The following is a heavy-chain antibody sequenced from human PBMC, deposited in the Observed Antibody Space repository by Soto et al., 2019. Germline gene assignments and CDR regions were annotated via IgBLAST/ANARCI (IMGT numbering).Heavy chain of an antibody. CDR2: IKSKTDGGTT. CDR3: TTDPPVYGDYPYYYYGMDV. J-gene: IGHJ6*02. Sequence: EVQLVESGGGLVKPGGSLRLSCAASGFTFSNAWMNWVRQAPGKGLEWVGRIKSKTDGGTTDYAAPVKGRFTISRDDSKNTLYLQMNSLKTEDTAVYYCTTDPPVYGDYPYYYYGMDVWGQGTTVTVSS. V-gene: IGHV3-15*07. D-gene: IGHD4-17*01. CDR1: GFTFSNAW.